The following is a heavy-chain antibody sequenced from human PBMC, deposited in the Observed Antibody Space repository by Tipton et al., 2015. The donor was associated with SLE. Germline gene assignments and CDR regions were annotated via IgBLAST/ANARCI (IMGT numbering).Heavy chain of an antibody. D-gene: IGHD3/OR15-3a*01. CDR3: VERTGEN. CDR2: IYFSGKT. J-gene: IGHJ4*02. CDR1: GVSITSNIYY. V-gene: IGHV4-39*07. Sequence: TLSLTCSVSGVSITSNIYYWGWIRQSPGKGLEWLGTIYFSGKTYYNPSLKSRVTISLEMSKNQFSLKLNSMTAADTAVYYCVERTGENWGQGTLVTVSS.